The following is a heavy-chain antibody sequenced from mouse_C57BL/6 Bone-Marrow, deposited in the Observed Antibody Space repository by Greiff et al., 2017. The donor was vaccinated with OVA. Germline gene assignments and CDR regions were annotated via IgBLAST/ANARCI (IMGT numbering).Heavy chain of an antibody. Sequence: QVTLKESGPGLVQPSQSLSITCTVSGFSLTSYGVHWVRQSPGKGLEWLGVIWSGGSTDYNAAFISRLSISKDNSKSQVFFKMNSLQADDTAIYYCARGYGGYYFDYWGQGTTLTVSS. CDR1: GFSLTSYG. J-gene: IGHJ2*01. CDR3: ARGYGGYYFDY. V-gene: IGHV2-2*01. D-gene: IGHD2-2*01. CDR2: IWSGGST.